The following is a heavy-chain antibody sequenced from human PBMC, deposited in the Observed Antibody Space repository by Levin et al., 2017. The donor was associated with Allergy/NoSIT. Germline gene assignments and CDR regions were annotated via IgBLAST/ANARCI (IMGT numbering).Heavy chain of an antibody. CDR1: GFTFSSYS. CDR2: ISSSSSTI. D-gene: IGHD2-2*01. J-gene: IGHJ6*02. CDR3: ARELMVPAATIYYYYGMDV. Sequence: GGSLRLSCAASGFTFSSYSMNWVRQAPGKGLEWVSYISSSSSTIYYADSVKGRFTISRDNAKNSLYLQMSSLRAEDTAVYYCARELMVPAATIYYYYGMDVWGQGTTVTVSS. V-gene: IGHV3-48*01.